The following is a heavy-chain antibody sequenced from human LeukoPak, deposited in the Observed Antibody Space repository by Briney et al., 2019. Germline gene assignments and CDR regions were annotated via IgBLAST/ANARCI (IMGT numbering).Heavy chain of an antibody. CDR3: ASRGYCSSTSCYTPYFDY. D-gene: IGHD2-2*02. Sequence: GGSLRLSCAASGFTFSSYSMNWVRQAPGKGLEWVSYISSSSSTIYYADSVKGRFTISRDNAKNSLYLQMNSLRAEDTAVYYCASRGYCSSTSCYTPYFDYWGQGTLVTVSS. CDR2: ISSSSSTI. V-gene: IGHV3-48*01. CDR1: GFTFSSYS. J-gene: IGHJ4*02.